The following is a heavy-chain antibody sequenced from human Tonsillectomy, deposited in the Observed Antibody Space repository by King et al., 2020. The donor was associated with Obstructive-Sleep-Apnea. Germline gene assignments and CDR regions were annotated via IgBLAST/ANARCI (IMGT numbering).Heavy chain of an antibody. V-gene: IGHV3-7*01. J-gene: IGHJ4*02. CDR3: VGLSSSWNWDLDY. Sequence: VQLVESGGGLVQPGGSLRLSCAASGFTFGTYWMSWVRQAPGKGLEWVANINQDRSEKYHWDSVKGRFTISRDNAKNSLYLQMNSLRAEDTGVDYCVGLSSSWNWDLDYWGQGTLVTVSS. CDR2: INQDRSEK. D-gene: IGHD6-13*01. CDR1: GFTFGTYW.